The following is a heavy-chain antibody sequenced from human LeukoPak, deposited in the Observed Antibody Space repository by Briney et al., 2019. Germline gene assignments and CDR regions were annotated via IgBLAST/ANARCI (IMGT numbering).Heavy chain of an antibody. J-gene: IGHJ4*02. CDR3: AKLSQYYDVWSYYPDFDY. CDR1: GFTFCSAG. D-gene: IGHD3-3*01. CDR2: IRYDGSNK. V-gene: IGHV3-30*02. Sequence: PGGSLRLSCAASGFTFCSAGIRWVRQAPGKGLEWVAFIRYDGSNKYYADSVKGRFTISRDNSKNTLYLQMNSLRVEDTAVYYCAKLSQYYDVWSYYPDFDYWGQGTLVTVSS.